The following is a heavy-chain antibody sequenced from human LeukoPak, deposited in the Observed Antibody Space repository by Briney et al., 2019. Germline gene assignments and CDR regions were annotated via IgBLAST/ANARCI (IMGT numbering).Heavy chain of an antibody. CDR3: ARGFVVVPAAMEGYNWFDP. Sequence: GASVKVSCKASGYTFTGYYMHWVRPAPGQGLEWMGWINPNSGGTNYAQKFQGWVTMTRDTSISTAYMELSRLRSDDTAVYYCARGFVVVPAAMEGYNWFDPWGQGTLVTVSS. J-gene: IGHJ5*02. CDR2: INPNSGGT. V-gene: IGHV1-2*04. CDR1: GYTFTGYY. D-gene: IGHD2-2*01.